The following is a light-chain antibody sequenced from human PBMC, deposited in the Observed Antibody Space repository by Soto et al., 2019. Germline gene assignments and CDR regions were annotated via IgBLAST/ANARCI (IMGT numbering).Light chain of an antibody. CDR2: AAS. V-gene: IGKV1-39*01. CDR3: QQSYSTLSIS. Sequence: DIQMTQSPSSLSASVGDRVTITCRASESISRHLIWYQQKPGKAPNLLIYAASTLQNGVPSRFSGSGSGTDFTLTISSLQPEDFATYYCQQSYSTLSISFGQGTRLEIK. J-gene: IGKJ5*01. CDR1: ESISRH.